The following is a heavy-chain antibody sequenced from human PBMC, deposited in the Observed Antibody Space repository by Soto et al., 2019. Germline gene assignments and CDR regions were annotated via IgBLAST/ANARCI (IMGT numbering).Heavy chain of an antibody. Sequence: GGSLRLSCAASGFTFSDYAMSWVRQAPGKGPEWVSFITANSKDTSYADSVKGRFTISRDDAKNSLYLQMNSLRVEDTGVYYCARDLGVAVATITLDYWGRGTLVTVSS. V-gene: IGHV3-11*06. CDR2: ITANSKDT. CDR3: ARDLGVAVATITLDY. D-gene: IGHD2-15*01. CDR1: GFTFSDYA. J-gene: IGHJ4*02.